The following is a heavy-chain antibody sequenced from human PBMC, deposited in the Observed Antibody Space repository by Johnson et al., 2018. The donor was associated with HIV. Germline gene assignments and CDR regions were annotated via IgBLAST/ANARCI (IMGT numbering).Heavy chain of an antibody. V-gene: IGHV3-66*02. J-gene: IGHJ3*02. CDR3: ARVSLAYSYGYDAFDI. D-gene: IGHD5-18*01. Sequence: VQLVESGGGLVQPGGSLRLSCAVSGFTFSDHYMSWIRQAPGKGLEWVSLIYSGDNTKYADSVKGRFIISRDNSKNTLFLQMNSLRPKDTAVYFCARVSLAYSYGYDAFDIWGRGTMVTVSS. CDR2: IYSGDNT. CDR1: GFTFSDHY.